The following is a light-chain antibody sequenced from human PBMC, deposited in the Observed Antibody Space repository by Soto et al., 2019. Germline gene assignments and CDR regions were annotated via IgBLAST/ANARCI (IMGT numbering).Light chain of an antibody. CDR2: DGS. CDR1: QQFTSY. Sequence: DIQMTQSPPSLSASVGDSVTITCRASQQFTSYVNWYQQKDGKAPKLLISDGSTLQTGVPPRFSGTGSGTDFTLTVNGLQPEDFATYYCQQSYGTPPTFGQGTTVEVK. CDR3: QQSYGTPPT. J-gene: IGKJ1*01. V-gene: IGKV1-39*01.